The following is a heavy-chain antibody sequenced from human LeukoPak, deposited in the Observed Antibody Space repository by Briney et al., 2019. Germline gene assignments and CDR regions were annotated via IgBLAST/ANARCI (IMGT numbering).Heavy chain of an antibody. CDR2: ISGSGGGT. V-gene: IGHV3-23*01. CDR3: AARWELVGSFDI. J-gene: IGHJ3*02. Sequence: GGSLRLSCAASGFTFSSYAMSWVRQAPGKGLEWVSAISGSGGGTYYADSVKGRFTISRDNSKNTLYLQMNSLRAEDTAVYCCAARWELVGSFDIWGQGTMVTASS. D-gene: IGHD1-26*01. CDR1: GFTFSSYA.